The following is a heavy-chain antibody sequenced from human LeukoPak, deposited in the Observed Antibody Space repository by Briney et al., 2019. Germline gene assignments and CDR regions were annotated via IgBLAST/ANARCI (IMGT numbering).Heavy chain of an antibody. V-gene: IGHV1-69*06. CDR1: GGTFSSYA. D-gene: IGHD4-17*01. CDR3: ARETVTTSYYYYYYMDV. J-gene: IGHJ6*03. CDR2: IIPIFGTA. Sequence: ASVKVSCKASGGTFSSYAISWVRQAPGQGLEWMGGIIPIFGTANYAQKFQGRVTITADKSTSTAYMELSSLRSEDTAVYYCARETVTTSYYYYYYMDVWGKGTTVTVSS.